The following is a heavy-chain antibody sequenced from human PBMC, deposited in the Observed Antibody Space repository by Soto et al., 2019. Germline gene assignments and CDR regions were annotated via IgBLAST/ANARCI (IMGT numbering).Heavy chain of an antibody. CDR3: AKDMSLYYDFWSGYQTLDAFDI. CDR2: ISWDGGST. CDR1: GFTFDDYT. Sequence: PVGSLRLSCAASGFTFDDYTMHWVRQAPGKGLEWVSLISWDGGSTYYADSVKGRFTISRDNSKNSLYLQMNSLRTEDTALYYCAKDMSLYYDFWSGYQTLDAFDIWGQGTMVTVSS. D-gene: IGHD3-3*01. J-gene: IGHJ3*02. V-gene: IGHV3-43*01.